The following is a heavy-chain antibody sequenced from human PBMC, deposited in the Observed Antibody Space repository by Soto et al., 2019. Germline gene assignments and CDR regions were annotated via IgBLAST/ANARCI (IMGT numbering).Heavy chain of an antibody. CDR1: GYSFTNYG. V-gene: IGHV1-18*01. CDR3: ARDRGVAPPVAGNTHYYYYMDV. CDR2: ISAYNGNT. J-gene: IGHJ6*03. D-gene: IGHD6-19*01. Sequence: QDQLVQSGVEVKKPGASVKVSCKASGYSFTNYGITWVRQDPGQGFEWMGWISAYNGNTNYAQKFQGRVTLTTDASTSTAYLELRILRSDDTAVYYCARDRGVAPPVAGNTHYYYYMDVWGKGTTVTVSS.